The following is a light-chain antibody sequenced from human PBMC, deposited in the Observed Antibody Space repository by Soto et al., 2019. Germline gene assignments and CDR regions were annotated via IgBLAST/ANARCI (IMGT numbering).Light chain of an antibody. V-gene: IGLV2-14*03. Sequence: QSTLTQPASVSGSPGQSITISCTGTSRDVGGYKYVSWYQQHVGKAPKVILYDVGNRPSGVSNRFSGSKSGNTASLTISGLQAEDEADYYCSSYTNNNILIFGGGTKLTVL. CDR1: SRDVGGYKY. J-gene: IGLJ2*01. CDR2: DVG. CDR3: SSYTNNNILI.